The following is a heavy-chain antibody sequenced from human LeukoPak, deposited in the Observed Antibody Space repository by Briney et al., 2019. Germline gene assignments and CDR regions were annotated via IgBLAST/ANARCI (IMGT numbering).Heavy chain of an antibody. CDR1: GFTFSSYE. V-gene: IGHV3-48*03. D-gene: IGHD1-14*01. J-gene: IGHJ4*02. CDR2: ISSSGSTI. CDR3: ARYHTGGF. Sequence: GSLRLSCAASGFTFSSYEMNWVRQAPGKGLEWVSYISSSGSTIYYADSVKGRFTVSRDNAKNTVFLQLSSLKAEDTAVYYCARYHTGGFWGQGRLVTVSS.